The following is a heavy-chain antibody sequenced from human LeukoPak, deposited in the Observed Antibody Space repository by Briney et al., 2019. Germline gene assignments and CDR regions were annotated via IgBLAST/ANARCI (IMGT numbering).Heavy chain of an antibody. CDR1: GGSISSSNW. D-gene: IGHD3-22*01. CDR2: INHSGST. J-gene: IGHJ5*02. V-gene: IGHV4-4*02. CDR3: ARGRLYYYDSSGPATRRRTYNWFDP. Sequence: SETLSLTCAVSGGSISSSNWWSWVRQPPGKGLEWIGEINHSGSTNYNPSLKSRVTISVDTSKNQFSLKLSSVTAADTAVYYCARGRLYYYDSSGPATRRRTYNWFDPWGQGTLVTVSS.